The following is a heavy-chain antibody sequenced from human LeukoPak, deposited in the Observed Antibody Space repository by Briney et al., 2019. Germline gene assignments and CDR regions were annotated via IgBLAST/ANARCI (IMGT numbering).Heavy chain of an antibody. J-gene: IGHJ4*02. CDR3: ARHGQFLRWYNTDFDY. Sequence: SETLSLTCSVPGGSLSDNYWRWIRQPAGKGLEWIGRIYISGSTYYNPSLKSRVTISVDTSKNQFSLKLSSVTAADTAVYYCARHGQFLRWYNTDFDYWGQGTLVTVSS. D-gene: IGHD4-23*01. CDR2: IYISGST. CDR1: GGSLSDNY. V-gene: IGHV4-4*07.